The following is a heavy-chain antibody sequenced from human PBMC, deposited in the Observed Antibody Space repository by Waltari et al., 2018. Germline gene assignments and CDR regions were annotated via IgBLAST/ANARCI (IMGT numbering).Heavy chain of an antibody. CDR2: ISGYNGNT. J-gene: IGHJ3*02. CDR1: GYTFTTFG. V-gene: IGHV1-18*01. D-gene: IGHD6-19*01. CDR3: ASPRYSSGWYGAFDI. Sequence: QVLLVQSGADVKKPGASVKVSCKASGYTFTTFGFNWVRQAPGQGLEWMGRISGYNGNTHYAQKFQDRITMTTDTAANTAYMELSSVTAADTAVYYCASPRYSSGWYGAFDIWGQGTMVTVSS.